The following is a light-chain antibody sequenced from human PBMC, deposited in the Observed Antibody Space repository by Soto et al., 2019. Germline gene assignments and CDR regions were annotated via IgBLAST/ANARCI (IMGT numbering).Light chain of an antibody. CDR3: MQSTQLPPT. J-gene: IGKJ5*01. CDR2: EVS. CDR1: QSLLHITGETF. Sequence: DVVMTQTPLSLSVAPGQPASISCKSSQSLLHITGETFLFWYLQKPGQSPQLLIYEVSTRVSGVRDGFGCSGSGTDFSLEISRVETDEVGIYYCMQSTQLPPTFGQGTRLGIE. V-gene: IGKV2D-29*02.